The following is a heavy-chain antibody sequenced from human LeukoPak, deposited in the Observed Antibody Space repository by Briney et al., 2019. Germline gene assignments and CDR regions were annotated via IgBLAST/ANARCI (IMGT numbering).Heavy chain of an antibody. J-gene: IGHJ4*02. CDR3: ARDIGSVRLDY. CDR2: ISGSGGST. Sequence: GGSLRLSCEASGFTFSSSAMSWVRQAPGRGLEWVSAISGSGGSTYYADSVKGRFTISRDNSKNTLNLQMNSLRAEDTAVYYCARDIGSVRLDYWGQGTLVSVSS. D-gene: IGHD5-12*01. CDR1: GFTFSSSA. V-gene: IGHV3-23*01.